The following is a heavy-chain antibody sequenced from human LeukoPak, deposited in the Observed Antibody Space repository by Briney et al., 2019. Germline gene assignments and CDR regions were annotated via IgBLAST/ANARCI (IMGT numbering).Heavy chain of an antibody. Sequence: SETLSLTCAVYGGSFSDYYWSWIRQPPGKGLEWIGEINHSDSTNYNPSLKSRVTISVDTSKNQFSLKLSSVTAADTAVYYCARGSWAFRAWDYWGQGTLVTVSS. CDR3: ARGSWAFRAWDY. V-gene: IGHV4-34*01. CDR2: INHSDST. D-gene: IGHD6-13*01. J-gene: IGHJ4*02. CDR1: GGSFSDYY.